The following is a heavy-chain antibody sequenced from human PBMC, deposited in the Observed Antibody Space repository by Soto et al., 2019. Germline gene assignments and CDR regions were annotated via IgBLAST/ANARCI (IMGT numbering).Heavy chain of an antibody. J-gene: IGHJ4*02. Sequence: GESLKISCKGSGYSFTSYWIGWVRQMPGKGLEWMGIIYPGDSDTRYSPSFQGQVTISADKSISTAYLQWSSLKASDTAMYYCARTSGITIFGVVPPDYWGQGTLVTVS. V-gene: IGHV5-51*01. CDR2: IYPGDSDT. CDR3: ARTSGITIFGVVPPDY. D-gene: IGHD3-3*01. CDR1: GYSFTSYW.